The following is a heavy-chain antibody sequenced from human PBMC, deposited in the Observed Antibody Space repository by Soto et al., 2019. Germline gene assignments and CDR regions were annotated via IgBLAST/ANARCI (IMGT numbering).Heavy chain of an antibody. J-gene: IGHJ4*02. D-gene: IGHD2-21*02. Sequence: ASGKVSCKASGYIFTNNDMHWVRKAPGQGPEWMGTINAGGGYTTYAQRFQGRVIMTSATSTSTDSLELSSLRYEDTAFFFFPSGGPIVVVTPPFTLWAQGTLVPVSS. V-gene: IGHV1-46*03. CDR1: GYIFTNND. CDR2: INAGGGYT. CDR3: PSGGPIVVVTPPFTL.